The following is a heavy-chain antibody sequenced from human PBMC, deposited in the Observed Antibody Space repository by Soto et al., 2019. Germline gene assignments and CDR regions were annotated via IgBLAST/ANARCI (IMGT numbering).Heavy chain of an antibody. J-gene: IGHJ4*02. V-gene: IGHV3-23*01. CDR1: GFTLSSYA. D-gene: IGHD5-12*01. CDR2: ISGSGGST. CDR3: AKDKGSLWLRSPFDY. Sequence: EVQLLESGGGLVQPGGSLRLSCAASGFTLSSYAMSWVRHAPGKGLEWVSAISGSGGSTYYADSVKGRFTISRDNSKNTLYLQMNSLRAEDTAVYYCAKDKGSLWLRSPFDYWGQGTLVTVSS.